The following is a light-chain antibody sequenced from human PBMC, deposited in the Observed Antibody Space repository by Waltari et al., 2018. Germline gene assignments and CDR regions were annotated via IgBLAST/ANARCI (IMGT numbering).Light chain of an antibody. CDR2: EVT. V-gene: IGLV2-8*01. CDR3: NSYAGSHTWV. J-gene: IGLJ3*02. Sequence: QSALTQPPSASGSPGQSVTISCTGTSSDVGGDNYVPWYQQYPGKAPKLVIYEVTKRPSGVPDRFSGSKSGNTASLTVSGVQAEDEADYYCNSYAGSHTWVFGGGTKLTVL. CDR1: SSDVGGDNY.